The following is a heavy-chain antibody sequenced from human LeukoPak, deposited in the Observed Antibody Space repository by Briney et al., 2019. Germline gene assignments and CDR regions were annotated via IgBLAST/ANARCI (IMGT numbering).Heavy chain of an antibody. J-gene: IGHJ4*02. Sequence: GGSLRLSCVASGFTFTTHWMHWVRQAPGKGLVWVSRINGDGSNSNYADSVKGRFTISRDNARNTLYLQMNGLRAEDTAPYYCARTSPTSHFDFWGQGTLVTVSS. CDR1: GFTFTTHW. D-gene: IGHD3-16*01. CDR3: ARTSPTSHFDF. CDR2: INGDGSNS. V-gene: IGHV3-74*01.